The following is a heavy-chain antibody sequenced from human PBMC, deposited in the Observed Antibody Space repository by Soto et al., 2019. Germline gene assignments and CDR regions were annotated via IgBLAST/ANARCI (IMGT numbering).Heavy chain of an antibody. D-gene: IGHD2-8*01. CDR3: ARVHCTNGVCYSVRLDY. Sequence: GGSLRLSCAASGFTFSSYAMHWVRQAPGKGLEWVAVISYDGSNKYYADSVKGRFTISRDNSKNTLSLQMNSLRAEDTAVYYCARVHCTNGVCYSVRLDYWGQGTLVTVSS. V-gene: IGHV3-30-3*01. CDR2: ISYDGSNK. J-gene: IGHJ4*02. CDR1: GFTFSSYA.